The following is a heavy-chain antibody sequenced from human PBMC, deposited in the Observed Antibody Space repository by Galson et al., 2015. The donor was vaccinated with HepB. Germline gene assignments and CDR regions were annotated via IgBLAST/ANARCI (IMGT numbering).Heavy chain of an antibody. J-gene: IGHJ6*02. CDR2: ILYHGKYK. CDR3: ARDKKDTWFGNYDFLGMDV. D-gene: IGHD3-10*01. CDR1: GFSFSDHS. Sequence: SLRLSCAASGFSFSDHSMHWVRQAPGKGPEWIGGILYHGKYKYYSDSTTGRFTISRDNSGNTLFLQIDSLRPDDTAVYYCARDKKDTWFGNYDFLGMDVWGQGPRSSSP. V-gene: IGHV3-30*03.